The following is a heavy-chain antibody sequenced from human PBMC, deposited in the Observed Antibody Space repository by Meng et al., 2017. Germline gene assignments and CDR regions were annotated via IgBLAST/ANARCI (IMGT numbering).Heavy chain of an antibody. CDR2: IIPIFGTA. J-gene: IGHJ3*02. CDR1: GGTFSSYA. D-gene: IGHD3-22*01. V-gene: IGHV1-69*06. CDR3: ARVSEEVVTSDDAFDI. Sequence: SVKVSCKASGGTFSSYAISWVRQAPGQGLEWMGGIIPIFGTANYAQKFQGRVTSTADKSTSTAYMELSSLRSEDTAVYYCARVSEEVVTSDDAFDIWGQGTMVTVSS.